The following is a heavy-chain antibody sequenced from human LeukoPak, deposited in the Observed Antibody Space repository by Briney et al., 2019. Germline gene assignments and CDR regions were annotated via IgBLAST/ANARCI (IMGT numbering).Heavy chain of an antibody. CDR2: ISSSGSTI. J-gene: IGHJ6*03. D-gene: IGHD4-17*01. Sequence: PGGSLRLSCAASGFTFSSYEMNWVRQAPGKGLEWVSYISSSGSTIYYADSVKGRFTISRDNSKNTLYLQMNSLRAEDTAVYYCAKVHHYGDLDYYYYYMDVWGKGTTVTISS. V-gene: IGHV3-48*03. CDR3: AKVHHYGDLDYYYYYMDV. CDR1: GFTFSSYE.